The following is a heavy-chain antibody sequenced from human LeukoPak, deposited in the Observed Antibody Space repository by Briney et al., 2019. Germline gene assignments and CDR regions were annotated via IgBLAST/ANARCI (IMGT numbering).Heavy chain of an antibody. Sequence: GSLRLSCVASGFAVGTYWMHWVRQVPGQGLLWVARTNSDMSDMIYADSVKGRFIISRDNAKSTLFLQMNTLRLDDSAVYYCAGGVASRLLDYWGRGTLVTVSS. CDR2: TNSDMSDM. CDR3: AGGVASRLLDY. V-gene: IGHV3-74*01. D-gene: IGHD4-11*01. CDR1: GFAVGTYW. J-gene: IGHJ4*02.